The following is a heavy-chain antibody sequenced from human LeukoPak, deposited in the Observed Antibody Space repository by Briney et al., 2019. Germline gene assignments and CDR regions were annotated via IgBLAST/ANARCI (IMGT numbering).Heavy chain of an antibody. V-gene: IGHV3-53*01. Sequence: PGGSLRLSCAASGFSVSSKYMNWVRQAPGTGLEWVSVIYSDVSTSYADSVKGRFTISRDSSKNTLYLQLNSLRAEDTAVYYCIYSSGWLYFDYWGQGTLVTVSS. CDR1: GFSVSSKY. CDR2: IYSDVST. J-gene: IGHJ4*02. CDR3: IYSSGWLYFDY. D-gene: IGHD6-19*01.